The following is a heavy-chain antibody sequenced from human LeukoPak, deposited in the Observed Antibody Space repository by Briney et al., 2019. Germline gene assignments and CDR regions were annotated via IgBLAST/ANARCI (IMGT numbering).Heavy chain of an antibody. D-gene: IGHD2-21*02. CDR2: IWHDGRNK. V-gene: IGHV3-33*02. CDR3: ARDWGSDEAIDY. CDR1: GFTFSSYG. J-gene: IGHJ4*02. Sequence: GGSLRLSCAASGFTFSSYGIHWARQAPGEGLEWVAVIWHDGRNKYYADSAKGRFTISRDNSKNTVLLQMNSLRAEDTAIYYCARDWGSDEAIDYWGQGTLVTVSS.